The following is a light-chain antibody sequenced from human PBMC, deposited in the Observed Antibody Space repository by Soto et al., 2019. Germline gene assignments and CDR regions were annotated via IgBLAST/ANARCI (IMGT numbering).Light chain of an antibody. J-gene: IGLJ1*01. Sequence: QSSLTQPASVSGSPGRSITISCPGTISDVGGYNFVSWYQQYPGKAPKLMICDVSNRPSGVSNRFSGSKSGNTASLTISGLQAEDEADYYCSSFTGSNYVFGTGTKVTVL. V-gene: IGLV2-14*03. CDR3: SSFTGSNYV. CDR2: DVS. CDR1: ISDVGGYNF.